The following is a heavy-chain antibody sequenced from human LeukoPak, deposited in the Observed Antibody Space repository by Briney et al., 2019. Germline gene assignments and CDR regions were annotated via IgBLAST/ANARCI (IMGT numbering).Heavy chain of an antibody. CDR1: GFTFSSYG. CDR3: ARDRDYYDSSGYPDF. Sequence: QSGGSLRLSCAASGFTFSSYGMHWVRQAPGKGLEWVAVIWYDGSNKYYADSVKGRFTISRDNSKNTLYLQMNSLRAEDTAVYYCARDRDYYDSSGYPDFWGQGTLVTVSS. D-gene: IGHD3-22*01. J-gene: IGHJ4*02. V-gene: IGHV3-33*01. CDR2: IWYDGSNK.